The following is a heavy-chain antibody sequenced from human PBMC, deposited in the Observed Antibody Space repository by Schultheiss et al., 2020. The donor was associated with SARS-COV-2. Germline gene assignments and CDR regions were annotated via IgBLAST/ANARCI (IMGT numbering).Heavy chain of an antibody. D-gene: IGHD3-3*01. Sequence: SETLSLNCTVSGGSISSCSYYWSWIRQPAGKGLEWIGRIYTSGSTNYNPSLKSRVTISVDTSKNQFSLKLSSVTAADTAVYYCARVTIFGVVGYWCQGTLVTVSS. CDR1: GGSISSCSYY. J-gene: IGHJ4*02. CDR2: IYTSGST. CDR3: ARVTIFGVVGY. V-gene: IGHV4-61*02.